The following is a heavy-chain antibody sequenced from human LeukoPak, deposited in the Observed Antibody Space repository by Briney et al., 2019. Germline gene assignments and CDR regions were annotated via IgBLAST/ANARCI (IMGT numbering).Heavy chain of an antibody. J-gene: IGHJ4*02. CDR2: INHSGST. CDR1: GGSFSGYY. Sequence: SETLSLTCAVYGGSFSGYYWSWIRQPPGKGLEWIGEINHSGSTNYNPSLKSRVTISVDTSKNQFPLKLSSVTAADTAVYYCARGRSAYDSSGYYYGNWGQGTLVTVSS. CDR3: ARGRSAYDSSGYYYGN. D-gene: IGHD3-22*01. V-gene: IGHV4-34*01.